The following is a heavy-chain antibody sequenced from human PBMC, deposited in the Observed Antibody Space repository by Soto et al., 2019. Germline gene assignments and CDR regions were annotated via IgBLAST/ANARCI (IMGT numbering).Heavy chain of an antibody. CDR1: GFSFSTAT. CDR3: ARVRRNDASDYYGMDV. V-gene: IGHV3-48*02. Sequence: GGALRLSCADSGFSFSTATMNWVRQARGKGLEWVSYISSGSTTIYYADSVKDRFTISRDNGKNSLYLQMNSLRDEDTAVYYCARVRRNDASDYYGMDVWGQATTVTVSS. J-gene: IGHJ6*02. CDR2: ISSGSTTI. D-gene: IGHD1-1*01.